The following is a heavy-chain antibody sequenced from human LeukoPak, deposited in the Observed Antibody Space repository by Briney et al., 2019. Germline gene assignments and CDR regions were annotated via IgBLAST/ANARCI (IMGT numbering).Heavy chain of an antibody. J-gene: IGHJ6*04. V-gene: IGHV4-59*01. CDR1: GGSISNYY. CDR2: IYYSGST. Sequence: PSETLSRTSTVSGGSISNYYWTWIRQPPGKGRKWSGYIYYSGSTNYNPSLRSRATISVDTSKKQFSLNLSSVTAADTALYYCARVATMVRGSNGMDVWGKGTTVTVSS. CDR3: ARVATMVRGSNGMDV. D-gene: IGHD3-10*01.